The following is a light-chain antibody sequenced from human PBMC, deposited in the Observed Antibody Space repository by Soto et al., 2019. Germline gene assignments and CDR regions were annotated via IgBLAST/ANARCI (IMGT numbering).Light chain of an antibody. J-gene: IGKJ4*01. CDR2: WAS. CDR1: QSVLHSSNNHNY. CDR3: QQYSDPPLT. V-gene: IGKV4-1*01. Sequence: IVMTQSPDSLAVSLGETATINCKSSQSVLHSSNNHNYLAWYQHKPGQPPKLLIYWASTRGSGVPGRFSGSGSGTDFTRTITSLHAEDVAVYYCQQYSDPPLTFGGGTKVEIK.